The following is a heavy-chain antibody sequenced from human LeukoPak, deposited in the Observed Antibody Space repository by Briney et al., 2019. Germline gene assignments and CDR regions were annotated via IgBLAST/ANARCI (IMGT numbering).Heavy chain of an antibody. J-gene: IGHJ4*03. CDR3: ARGHYYGSGSYEWYFDY. CDR1: GGSISSYY. D-gene: IGHD3-10*01. V-gene: IGHV4-4*07. CDR2: IYTSGST. Sequence: PSETLSLTCTVSGGSISSYYWSWIRQPAGKGLEWIGRIYTSGSTNYNPSLKSRVTMSVDTSKNQFSLKLSSVTAADTAAYYCARGHYYGSGSYEWYFDYWGQGTTVTVSS.